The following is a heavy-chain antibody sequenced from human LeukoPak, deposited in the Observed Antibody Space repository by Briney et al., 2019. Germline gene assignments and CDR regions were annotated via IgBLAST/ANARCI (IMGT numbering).Heavy chain of an antibody. D-gene: IGHD3-3*01. J-gene: IGHJ4*02. CDR1: GGSISSSSYY. Sequence: PSETLSLTCTVSGGSISSSSYYWGWIRQPPGKGLEWIGSIYYSGSTYYNPSLKSRVTISVDTSKNQFSLKLSSVTAADTAVYYCARHDYDFWSGYPDYWGQGTLVTVSS. CDR3: ARHDYDFWSGYPDY. V-gene: IGHV4-39*01. CDR2: IYYSGST.